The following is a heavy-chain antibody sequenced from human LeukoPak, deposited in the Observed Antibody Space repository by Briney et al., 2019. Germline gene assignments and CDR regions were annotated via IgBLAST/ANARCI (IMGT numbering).Heavy chain of an antibody. D-gene: IGHD3-22*01. CDR1: GFTFSDYY. Sequence: GGSLRLSCAASGFTFSDYYMSWIRQAPGKGLEWVSYISSSGSFIYYADSVKGRFTISRDNAKNSLYLHMNSLRAEDTALYYCAREPYYDSSGYSPDYWGQGTLVTVSS. V-gene: IGHV3-11*04. CDR3: AREPYYDSSGYSPDY. CDR2: ISSSGSFI. J-gene: IGHJ4*02.